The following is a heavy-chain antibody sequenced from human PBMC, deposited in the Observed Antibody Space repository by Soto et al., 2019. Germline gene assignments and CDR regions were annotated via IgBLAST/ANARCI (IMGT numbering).Heavy chain of an antibody. D-gene: IGHD6-19*01. CDR3: VRFGYRSGWNVYYGMDV. Sequence: SGPTLVNPTQTLTLTCSFSGFSLSTSGMCVSWIRQPRGEALEWLALIVWNGDTYYSTSLKTRLTISRETTKNQVVLTMTNMDPADTATYYCVRFGYRSGWNVYYGMDVWGPGTTVTVSS. CDR2: IVWNGDT. V-gene: IGHV2-70*01. J-gene: IGHJ6*02. CDR1: GFSLSTSGMC.